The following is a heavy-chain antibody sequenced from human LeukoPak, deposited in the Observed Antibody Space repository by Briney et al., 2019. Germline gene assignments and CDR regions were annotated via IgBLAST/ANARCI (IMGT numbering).Heavy chain of an antibody. Sequence: GGSLRLSCAASEFTFSSHDMRWVRPAPGKGLEWVSSIVHIGTGTYYADSVKGRFTISRDNSKNTLFLQMNSLSAEDTAVYYCTRLALVTTSGAFSDYWGQGTLVTVSS. D-gene: IGHD4-17*01. CDR3: TRLALVTTSGAFSDY. J-gene: IGHJ4*02. V-gene: IGHV3-23*01. CDR2: IVHIGTGT. CDR1: EFTFSSHD.